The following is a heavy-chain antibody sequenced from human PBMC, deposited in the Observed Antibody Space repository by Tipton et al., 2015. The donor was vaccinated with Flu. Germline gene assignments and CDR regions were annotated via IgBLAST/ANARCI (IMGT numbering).Heavy chain of an antibody. V-gene: IGHV3-53*01. Sequence: SLRLSCAASGFTFSHFYMSWVRQAPGKGLQWVSSIFSGGTTYYADSVKGRFTISRDNSKNTLYLEMNSLRAEDTAVYYCARATFFDVDLEFYYSDYWGRGTLVTVSS. CDR3: ARATFFDVDLEFYYSDY. CDR1: GFTFSHFY. J-gene: IGHJ4*02. D-gene: IGHD5-12*01. CDR2: IFSGGTT.